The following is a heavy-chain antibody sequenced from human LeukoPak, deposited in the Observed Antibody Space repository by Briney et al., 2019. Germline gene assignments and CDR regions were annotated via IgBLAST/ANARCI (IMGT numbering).Heavy chain of an antibody. J-gene: IGHJ4*02. CDR2: IYYSGST. Sequence: SETLSLTCTVSGGSISSYYWSWIRQPPGKGLEYIGYIYYSGSTNYNPSLKSRVTISVDTSKNQFSLKLSSVTAADTAVYYCARRWLHGVFDYWGQGTLVTVSS. CDR3: ARRWLHGVFDY. CDR1: GGSISSYY. D-gene: IGHD5-24*01. V-gene: IGHV4-59*01.